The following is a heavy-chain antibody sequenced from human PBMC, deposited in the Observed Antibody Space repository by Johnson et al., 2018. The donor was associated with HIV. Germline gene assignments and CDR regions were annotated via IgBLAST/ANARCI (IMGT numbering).Heavy chain of an antibody. D-gene: IGHD1-1*01. V-gene: IGHV3-30*03. J-gene: IGHJ3*02. CDR2: ISNEGEGK. CDR1: GFTFSSYG. Sequence: QVQLVESGGGVVQPGRSLRLSCAASGFTFSSYGMHWVRQAPGKGLEWVAVISNEGEGKYYADSVKGRFTLSRDNAKNTVSLQMNRVRGEDTAVYYCARDRAQVDDPNDAFDIWGRGTVVTVSS. CDR3: ARDRAQVDDPNDAFDI.